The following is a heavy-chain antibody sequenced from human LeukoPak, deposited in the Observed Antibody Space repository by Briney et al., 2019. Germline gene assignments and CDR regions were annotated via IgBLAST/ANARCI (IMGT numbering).Heavy chain of an antibody. Sequence: PGGSLTLSCAVSGLTFSIYGMSWVRQSPGKGLEWASAISGSATGGITNYADSVKGRFTISRDNDKNTVYLQMNNLRVEDTAVYYCANHRSAFEFWGQGTLVTVSS. CDR1: GLTFSIYG. V-gene: IGHV3-23*01. J-gene: IGHJ4*02. CDR2: ISGSATGGIT. CDR3: ANHRSAFEF. D-gene: IGHD3-10*01.